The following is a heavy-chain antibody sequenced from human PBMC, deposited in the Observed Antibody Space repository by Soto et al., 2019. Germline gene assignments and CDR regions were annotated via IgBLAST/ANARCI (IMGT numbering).Heavy chain of an antibody. CDR1: GDSISNGDYY. J-gene: IGHJ3*02. CDR3: ARTPDI. Sequence: SETLSLTCTVSGDSISNGDYYWSWIRQSPGKGLEWIGFIYYSGSTYYNPSLKSRVSISVDTSKNQFSLTLSSVTAADTAVYYCARTPDIWGQGTMVTVSS. CDR2: IYYSGST. V-gene: IGHV4-30-4*01.